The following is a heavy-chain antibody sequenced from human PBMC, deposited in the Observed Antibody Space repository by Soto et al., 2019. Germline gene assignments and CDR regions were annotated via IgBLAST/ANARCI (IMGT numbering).Heavy chain of an antibody. Sequence: PGGSLRLSCAASGFTFSGSAMHWVRQASGKGLEWVGRIRSKANSYETAYAASVKGRFTISRDDSKNTAYLQMNSLKTEDTAVYYCTRPLYYYDSRPHDGAFDIWGQGTRVTV. D-gene: IGHD3-22*01. V-gene: IGHV3-73*01. CDR1: GFTFSGSA. CDR3: TRPLYYYDSRPHDGAFDI. J-gene: IGHJ3*02. CDR2: IRSKANSYET.